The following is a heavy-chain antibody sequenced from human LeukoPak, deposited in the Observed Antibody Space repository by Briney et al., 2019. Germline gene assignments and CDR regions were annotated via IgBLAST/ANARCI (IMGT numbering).Heavy chain of an antibody. CDR2: INHSGRT. V-gene: IGHV4-34*01. CDR1: GGSFSGYY. Sequence: SETLSLTCAVSGGSFSGYYWTWIRQPPGKGLEWNGEINHSGRTNYNPSLKSRVIISVDTSKNQFSLKLNSVTAADTAVYYCARPLGYCSDSRCPQSWFDPWGQGTLVTVSS. J-gene: IGHJ5*02. CDR3: ARPLGYCSDSRCPQSWFDP. D-gene: IGHD2-15*01.